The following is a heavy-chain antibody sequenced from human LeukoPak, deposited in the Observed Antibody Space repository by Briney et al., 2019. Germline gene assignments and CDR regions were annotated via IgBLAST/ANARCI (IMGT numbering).Heavy chain of an antibody. CDR1: GFTFSSSA. V-gene: IGHV3-23*01. CDR2: ISGSGSGGST. J-gene: IGHJ4*02. D-gene: IGHD5-24*01. CDR3: AKSGYNRFDY. Sequence: PGGSLRLSCAASGFTFSSSAMSWVRQAPGKGLEWVSSISGSGSGGSTYYADSVKGRVTISRDNSKNTLYLQMNSQIAEDTAVYYCAKSGYNRFDYWGQGTRVTVSS.